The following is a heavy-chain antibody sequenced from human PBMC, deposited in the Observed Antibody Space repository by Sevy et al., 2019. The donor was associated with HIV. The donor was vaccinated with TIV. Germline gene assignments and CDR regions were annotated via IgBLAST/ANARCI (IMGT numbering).Heavy chain of an antibody. V-gene: IGHV3-30*02. Sequence: GGSLRLSCAASTFDFSSSGMNWVRQAQGKGLEWVTFIRYDGTTKYYRDSVKGRFTISRDNSKNTVYLQMNSLRPEDTATYYCARLGSTTVTTSDAFDIWGQGTTVTVSS. J-gene: IGHJ3*02. CDR2: IRYDGTTK. CDR3: ARLGSTTVTTSDAFDI. D-gene: IGHD4-17*01. CDR1: TFDFSSSG.